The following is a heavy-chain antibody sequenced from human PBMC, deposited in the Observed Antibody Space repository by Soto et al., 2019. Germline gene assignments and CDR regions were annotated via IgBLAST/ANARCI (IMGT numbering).Heavy chain of an antibody. J-gene: IGHJ4*02. CDR2: IWYDGSNK. CDR3: ARDGNWNYVSWFDY. V-gene: IGHV3-33*01. Sequence: GGSLRLSCAASGFTFSSYGMHWVRQAPGKGLEWVAVIWYDGSNKYYADSVKGRFTISRDNSKNTLYLQMNSLRAEDTAVYYCARDGNWNYVSWFDYWGQGTLVTVSS. CDR1: GFTFSSYG. D-gene: IGHD1-7*01.